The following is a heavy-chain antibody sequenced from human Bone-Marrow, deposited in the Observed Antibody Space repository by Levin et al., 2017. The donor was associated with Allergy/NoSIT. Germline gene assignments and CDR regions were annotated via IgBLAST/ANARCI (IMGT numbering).Heavy chain of an antibody. CDR1: GDSMSSYY. J-gene: IGHJ3*02. Sequence: SQTLSLTCTVSGDSMSSYYWSWIRQSPGRGLEWIGHIYFSGSTTYNPSLKSRVTISQDTSSNQFSLNLISVTAADTALYYCARVGVYNNSHFGDAFDIWGQGTLVTVSS. CDR3: ARVGVYNNSHFGDAFDI. CDR2: IYFSGST. D-gene: IGHD3-10*01. V-gene: IGHV4-59*01.